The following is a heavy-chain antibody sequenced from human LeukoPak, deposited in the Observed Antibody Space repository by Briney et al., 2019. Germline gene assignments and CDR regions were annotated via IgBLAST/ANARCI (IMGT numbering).Heavy chain of an antibody. J-gene: IGHJ3*02. CDR1: GGTFSSYA. D-gene: IGHD1-26*01. Sequence: ASVKVSCKASGGTFSSYAISWVRQAPGQGHEWMGGIIPIFGTANYAQKIQGRVTITTDESTSTAYMELSSLRSEDTAVYYCASRERSGSYQRYAFDIWGQGTMVTVSS. V-gene: IGHV1-69*05. CDR3: ASRERSGSYQRYAFDI. CDR2: IIPIFGTA.